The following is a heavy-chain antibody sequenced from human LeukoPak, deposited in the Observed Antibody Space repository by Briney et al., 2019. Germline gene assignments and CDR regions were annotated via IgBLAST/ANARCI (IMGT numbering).Heavy chain of an antibody. CDR1: GFTFNNYA. Sequence: PGRSLRLSCTASGFTFNNYALHWVRQAPGKGLEWVAVMSSDGSDNYYADSVQGRFTISRDNSKNTLFLQMNSLKVEDAALYYCARGVRTPAGWETYLTGLDVWGQGTTVTVSS. V-gene: IGHV3-30-3*01. J-gene: IGHJ6*02. CDR2: MSSDGSDN. CDR3: ARGVRTPAGWETYLTGLDV. D-gene: IGHD1-26*01.